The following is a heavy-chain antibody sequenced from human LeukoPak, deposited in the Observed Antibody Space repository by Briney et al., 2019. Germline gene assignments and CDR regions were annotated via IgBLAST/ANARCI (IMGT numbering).Heavy chain of an antibody. Sequence: GRSLRLSCAASGFTFSNHGMHWVRQAPGKGLEWVAVISYDGSNKYYADSVKGRFTISRDNSKNTLYLQMNSLRAEDTAVYYCATKVTVKTDWFDRWGQGTLVTVSS. CDR3: ATKVTVKTDWFDR. V-gene: IGHV3-30*03. D-gene: IGHD1-14*01. CDR1: GFTFSNHG. J-gene: IGHJ5*02. CDR2: ISYDGSNK.